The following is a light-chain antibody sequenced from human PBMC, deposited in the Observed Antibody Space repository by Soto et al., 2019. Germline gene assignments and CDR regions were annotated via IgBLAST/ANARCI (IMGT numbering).Light chain of an antibody. CDR3: QQRNNWPPIT. V-gene: IGKV3-11*01. Sequence: EIVLTQSPATLSLSPGERATLSCRASQSASSYLAWYQQKPGQAPRLLIYDASNRATGVPARFSGSGSGTDFTLTISSLEPEDFALYYCQQRNNWPPITFGQGTRLEIK. CDR2: DAS. J-gene: IGKJ5*01. CDR1: QSASSY.